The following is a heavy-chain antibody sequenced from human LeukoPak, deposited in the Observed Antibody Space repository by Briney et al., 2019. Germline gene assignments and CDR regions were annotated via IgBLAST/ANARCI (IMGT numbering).Heavy chain of an antibody. CDR3: AKDRDSSGYYDY. CDR2: ISASGGST. V-gene: IGHV3-23*01. Sequence: GGSLRLSCAASGFTFSSHAMSWVRQAPGKGLEWVSAISASGGSTSYADSVRGRFTISRDNPKNTLFLQMNSLRAGDTAVYYCAKDRDSSGYYDYWGQGTLVTVSS. D-gene: IGHD3-22*01. J-gene: IGHJ4*02. CDR1: GFTFSSHA.